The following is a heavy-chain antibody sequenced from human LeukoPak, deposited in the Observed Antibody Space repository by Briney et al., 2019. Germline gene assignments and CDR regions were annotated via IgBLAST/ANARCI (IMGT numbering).Heavy chain of an antibody. D-gene: IGHD5-12*01. CDR1: GGSISCYY. CDR2: IYYSGST. V-gene: IGHV4-59*01. Sequence: SETLSLTCTVSGGSISCYYWSWIRQPPGKGLEWIGYIYYSGSTNYNPSLKSRVTISVDTSKNQFSLKLSSVTAADTAVYYCAREYSGYVGGFDYWGQGTLVTVSS. J-gene: IGHJ4*02. CDR3: AREYSGYVGGFDY.